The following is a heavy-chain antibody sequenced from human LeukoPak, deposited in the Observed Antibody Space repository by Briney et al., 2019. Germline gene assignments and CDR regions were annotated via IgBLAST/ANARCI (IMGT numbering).Heavy chain of an antibody. CDR3: ARHRAVAGTPFDY. V-gene: IGHV5-51*01. J-gene: IGHJ4*02. CDR2: IYPGDSDT. Sequence: GESLKISCKGSGYSFTSYWIGWVRQMPGKGLEWMGTIYPGDSDTRYSPSFQGQVTISADKSISTAYLQWSSLKASDTAMYYCARHRAVAGTPFDYWGQGTLVTVSS. CDR1: GYSFTSYW. D-gene: IGHD6-19*01.